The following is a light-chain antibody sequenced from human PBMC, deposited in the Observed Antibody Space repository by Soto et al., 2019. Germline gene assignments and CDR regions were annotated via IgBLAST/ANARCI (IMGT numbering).Light chain of an antibody. CDR3: RQYGSSRWT. CDR2: GAS. J-gene: IGKJ1*01. V-gene: IGKV3-20*01. CDR1: QSVSSSY. Sequence: EIVLTQSPGTLSLSPGERATLSCRASQSVSSSYLAWYQQNRGQAPRLLIYGASSRAPGIPDRFGGSGSGTDFTLTISRLEPEDFAVYYCRQYGSSRWTDGQGTKVEIK.